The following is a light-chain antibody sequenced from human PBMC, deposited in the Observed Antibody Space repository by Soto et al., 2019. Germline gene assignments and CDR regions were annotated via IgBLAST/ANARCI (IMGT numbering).Light chain of an antibody. CDR1: SSDVGSYNL. CDR3: CSYAGSSVSLWV. CDR2: EGS. V-gene: IGLV2-23*01. Sequence: QSALTQPASGSGSPGQSITISCTGTSSDVGSYNLVSWYQQYPDKAPKLMIYEGSKRPSGVSNRFSGSKSGNTASLTISGLQAEDEAHYHCCSYAGSSVSLWVFGGGTKLTVL. J-gene: IGLJ3*02.